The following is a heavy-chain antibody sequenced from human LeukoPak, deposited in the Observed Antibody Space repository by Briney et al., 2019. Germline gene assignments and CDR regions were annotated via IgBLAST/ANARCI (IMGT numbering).Heavy chain of an antibody. D-gene: IGHD2-15*01. CDR1: GGTFSSYA. J-gene: IGHJ4*02. Sequence: ASVKVSCKASGGTFSSYAISWVRQAPGQGLEWMGGIIPIFGTANYAQKFQGRVTITADESTSTAHMELSSLRSEDTAVYYCAREPYCSGGSCSSVPLDYWGQGTLVTVSS. V-gene: IGHV1-69*13. CDR2: IIPIFGTA. CDR3: AREPYCSGGSCSSVPLDY.